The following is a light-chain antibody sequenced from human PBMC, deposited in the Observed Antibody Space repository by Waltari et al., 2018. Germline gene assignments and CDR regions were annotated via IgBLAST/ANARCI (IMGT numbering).Light chain of an antibody. CDR2: KAS. Sequence: DIQMTQSPSTLSASVGHRVTITCRASQSISSWLAWYQQKPGKAPKLLSYKASSLESGVPSRLSGSGSGTEFTLTISSLQPDDFATYYCQQYNSYSPWTFGQGTKVEIK. V-gene: IGKV1-5*03. CDR1: QSISSW. J-gene: IGKJ1*01. CDR3: QQYNSYSPWT.